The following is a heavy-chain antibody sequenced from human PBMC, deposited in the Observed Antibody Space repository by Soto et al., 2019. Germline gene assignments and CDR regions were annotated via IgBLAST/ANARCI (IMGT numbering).Heavy chain of an antibody. CDR1: GGSISSGGYY. J-gene: IGHJ3*02. Sequence: SETLSLTCTVSGGSISSGGYYWSWIRQHPGKGLEWIGYIYYSGSTYYNPSLKSRVTISVDTSKNQFSLKLSSVTAADTAVYYCARDDPSITIFGVAYDAFDIWGQGTMVTVSS. D-gene: IGHD3-3*01. CDR2: IYYSGST. CDR3: ARDDPSITIFGVAYDAFDI. V-gene: IGHV4-31*03.